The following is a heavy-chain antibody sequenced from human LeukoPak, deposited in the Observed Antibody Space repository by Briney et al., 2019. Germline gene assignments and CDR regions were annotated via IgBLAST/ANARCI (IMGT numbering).Heavy chain of an antibody. Sequence: GGSLRLSCAASGFTVSSNYMSWVRQAPGKGLEWVSVIYSGGSTYYAESVKGRFTISRDNSKNTLYLQMNSLRAEDTAVYYCARGSDDSSGYYYPDYWGQGTLVTVSS. J-gene: IGHJ4*02. CDR3: ARGSDDSSGYYYPDY. V-gene: IGHV3-66*02. D-gene: IGHD3-22*01. CDR2: IYSGGST. CDR1: GFTVSSNY.